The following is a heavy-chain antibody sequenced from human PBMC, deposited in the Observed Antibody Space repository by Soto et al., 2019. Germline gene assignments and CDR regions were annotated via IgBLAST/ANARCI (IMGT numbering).Heavy chain of an antibody. CDR3: ARAVAGGVYYYYGMDV. Sequence: QVQLVQSGAEVKKPGSSVKVSCKASGGTFSSYAINWVRQAPGQGLEWMGGIIPIFGTADYAQKFQGRVTITADESTSTAYMELSILISEDTAVYYCARAVAGGVYYYYGMDVWGQGTTVTVSS. D-gene: IGHD6-19*01. V-gene: IGHV1-69*12. CDR1: GGTFSSYA. CDR2: IIPIFGTA. J-gene: IGHJ6*02.